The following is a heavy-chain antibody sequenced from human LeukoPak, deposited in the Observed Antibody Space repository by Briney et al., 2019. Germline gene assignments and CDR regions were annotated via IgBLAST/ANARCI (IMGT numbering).Heavy chain of an antibody. Sequence: PSETLSLTCAVYGGSFSGYYWSWIRQPPGKGLEWIGEINHSGSTNYNPSLKSRVTISVDTSKNQFSLKLSSVTAADTAMYYCAGGPDYYDSSDPGWGQGTLVTLSS. D-gene: IGHD3-22*01. CDR2: INHSGST. J-gene: IGHJ4*02. CDR1: GGSFSGYY. CDR3: AGGPDYYDSSDPG. V-gene: IGHV4-34*01.